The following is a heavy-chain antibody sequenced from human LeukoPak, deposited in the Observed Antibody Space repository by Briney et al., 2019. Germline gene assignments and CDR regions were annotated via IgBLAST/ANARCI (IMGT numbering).Heavy chain of an antibody. CDR2: ISAYNGNT. J-gene: IGHJ4*02. D-gene: IGHD6-19*01. Sequence: ASVKVSCKASGYTFTSYGISWVRQAPGQGLEWMGWISAYNGNTNYAQKLQGRVTMTTDTSTSTAYMELRSLRSDDTAVYYCARVGSSGCYSVYYFDYWGQGTLVTVSS. CDR3: ARVGSSGCYSVYYFDY. V-gene: IGHV1-18*01. CDR1: GYTFTSYG.